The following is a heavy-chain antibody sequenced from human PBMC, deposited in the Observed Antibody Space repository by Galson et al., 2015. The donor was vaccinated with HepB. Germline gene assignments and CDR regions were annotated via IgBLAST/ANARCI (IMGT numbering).Heavy chain of an antibody. Sequence: SVKVSCKASGYTFTSYYMHWVRQAPGQGLEWMGIINPSGGSTSYAQKFQGRVTMTRGTSTSTVYMELSSLRSEDTAVYYCARARTAAAGTYWYFDLWGRGTLVTVSS. CDR3: ARARTAAAGTYWYFDL. J-gene: IGHJ2*01. CDR2: INPSGGST. D-gene: IGHD6-13*01. V-gene: IGHV1-46*01. CDR1: GYTFTSYY.